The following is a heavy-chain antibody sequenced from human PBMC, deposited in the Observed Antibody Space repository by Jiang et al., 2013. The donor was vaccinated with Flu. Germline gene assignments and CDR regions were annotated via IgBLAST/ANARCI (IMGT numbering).Heavy chain of an antibody. J-gene: IGHJ4*02. D-gene: IGHD6-19*01. V-gene: IGHV5-51*01. CDR3: AREAVSGMYYFDF. CDR1: GYSFKSYW. Sequence: GAEVKKPGESLKISCKGSGYSFKSYWIAWVRQMPGKGLEWMGIIQPYDSDARYSPSFQGQVTISVDKSINTAYLQWSSLKASDTAIYYCAREAVSGMYYFDFWGQGT. CDR2: IQPYDSDA.